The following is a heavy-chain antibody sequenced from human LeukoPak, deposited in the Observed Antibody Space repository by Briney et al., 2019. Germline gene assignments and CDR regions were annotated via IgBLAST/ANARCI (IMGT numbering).Heavy chain of an antibody. J-gene: IGHJ4*02. CDR1: GFTFDDYA. CDR2: ISRNSGSI. CDR3: AKDDSYGGNSNFDH. D-gene: IGHD4-23*01. V-gene: IGHV3-9*01. Sequence: GRSLRLSCAASGFTFDDYAMHWVRQAPGKGLEWVSGISRNSGSIDYADSVKGRFTISRDNAKNPLYLQMNSLRAEDTASYYCAKDDSYGGNSNFDHWGQGTLVTVSS.